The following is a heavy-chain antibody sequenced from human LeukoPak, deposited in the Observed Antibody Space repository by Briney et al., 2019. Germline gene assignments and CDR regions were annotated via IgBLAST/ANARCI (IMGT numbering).Heavy chain of an antibody. V-gene: IGHV4-34*01. CDR1: GGSFSGYY. D-gene: IGHD3-22*01. CDR3: ASSYNLNYYDSSGYSRPNYFDY. CDR2: INHSGST. Sequence: SETLSLTCAVYGGSFSGYYWSWIRQPPGKGLEWIGEINHSGSTNYNPSLKSRVTISVDTSKNQFSLKLSSVTAADTAVYYCASSYNLNYYDSSGYSRPNYFDYWGQGTLVTVSS. J-gene: IGHJ4*02.